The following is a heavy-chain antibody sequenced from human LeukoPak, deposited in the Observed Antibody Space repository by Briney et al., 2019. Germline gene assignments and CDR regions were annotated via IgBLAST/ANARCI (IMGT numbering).Heavy chain of an antibody. V-gene: IGHV1-2*02. CDR2: INPNSGGT. J-gene: IGHJ4*02. CDR1: GYTFTDYY. CDR3: ARTHYWGSGVSY. Sequence: ASVKVSCKASGYTFTDYYIHWVRQAPGQGLEWMGWINPNSGGTNYAQKFQGRVTMTRDTSISTAYMELSRLRSDDTAVYYCARTHYWGSGVSYWGQGTLVTVSS. D-gene: IGHD7-27*01.